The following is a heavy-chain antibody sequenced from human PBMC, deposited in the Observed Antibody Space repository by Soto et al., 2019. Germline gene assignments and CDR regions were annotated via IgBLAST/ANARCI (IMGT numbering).Heavy chain of an antibody. CDR2: IIPIAAIA. CDR1: GGTFSRYT. CDR3: AIGSNIVAGAPSSFDP. J-gene: IGHJ5*02. D-gene: IGHD5-12*01. V-gene: IGHV1-69*02. Sequence: QVQLVQSGAEVKKPGSSVKVSCKASGGTFSRYTINWVRQAPGQGLEWMGRIIPIAAIANYTQNIRGRGTITVDKTSTTAYMDTSSLTSDDTAVYYCAIGSNIVAGAPSSFDPRGQGTLVTVSS.